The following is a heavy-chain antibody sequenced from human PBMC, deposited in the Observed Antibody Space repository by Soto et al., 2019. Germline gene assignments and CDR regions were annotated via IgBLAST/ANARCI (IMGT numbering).Heavy chain of an antibody. D-gene: IGHD3-10*01. CDR2: IYYSGST. CDR1: GGSISSGDYY. V-gene: IGHV4-30-4*01. Sequence: QVQLQESGPGLVKPSQTLSLTCTVSGGSISSGDYYWSWIRQPPGKGLEWIGYIYYSGSTYYNPSLKSRVTISVDTSKNQFSLKLSSVTAADTAVYYCARGREISSSGSNGLDVWGQGTTVTGSS. J-gene: IGHJ6*02. CDR3: ARGREISSSGSNGLDV.